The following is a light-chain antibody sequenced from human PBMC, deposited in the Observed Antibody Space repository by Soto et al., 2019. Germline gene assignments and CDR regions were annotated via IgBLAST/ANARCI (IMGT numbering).Light chain of an antibody. CDR3: QQYNNWPRT. V-gene: IGKV3-15*01. J-gene: IGKJ1*01. CDR1: QSVSTN. CDR2: GAS. Sequence: EVVMTQSPDTLSLSPGEGATLSCRASQSVSTNLAWYQQKPGQAPMLLIYGASTRATGIAARFSGSGSGKEFTLTISSLQSEDFAVYYCQQYNNWPRTFGQGTKVELK.